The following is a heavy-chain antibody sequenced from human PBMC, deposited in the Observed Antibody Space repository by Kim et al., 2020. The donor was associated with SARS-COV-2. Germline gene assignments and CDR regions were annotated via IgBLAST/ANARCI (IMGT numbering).Heavy chain of an antibody. CDR2: IWYDGSNK. V-gene: IGHV3-33*08. D-gene: IGHD3-10*01. CDR3: ARQGFGELLLDY. CDR1: GFTFSSYG. Sequence: GGSLRLSCAASGFTFSSYGMHWVRQAPGKGLEWVAVIWYDGSNKYYADSVKGRFTISRDNSKNTLYLQMNSLRAEDTAVYYCARQGFGELLLDYWGQGTLVTVSS. J-gene: IGHJ4*02.